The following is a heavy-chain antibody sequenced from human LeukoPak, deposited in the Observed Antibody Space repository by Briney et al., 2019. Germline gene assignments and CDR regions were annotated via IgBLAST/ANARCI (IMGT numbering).Heavy chain of an antibody. CDR2: IKQDGSEK. V-gene: IGHV3-7*04. D-gene: IGHD6-19*01. CDR1: GFTFSSYW. CDR3: ARGRSLWQWLVDDEEFDY. J-gene: IGHJ4*02. Sequence: QSGGSLRLSCAASGFTFSSYWMSWVRQAPGKGLEWVANIKQDGSEKYYVDSVKGRFTISRDNAKNSLYLQMNSLRAEDTAVYYCARGRSLWQWLVDDEEFDYWGQGTLVTVSS.